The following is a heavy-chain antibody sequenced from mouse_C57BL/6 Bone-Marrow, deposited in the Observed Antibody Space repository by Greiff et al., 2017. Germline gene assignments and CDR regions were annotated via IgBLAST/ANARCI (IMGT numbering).Heavy chain of an antibody. Sequence: QVQLQQSGPELVKPGASVKISCKASGYAFSSSWMNWVKQRPGKGLEWIGRIYPGDGDTNYNGKFKGKATLTADKSSSTAYMQLSSLTSEYSAVYFCAKNYGMEYWGQGTSVTVSS. CDR3: AKNYGMEY. CDR2: IYPGDGDT. D-gene: IGHD1-2*01. CDR1: GYAFSSSW. J-gene: IGHJ4*01. V-gene: IGHV1-82*01.